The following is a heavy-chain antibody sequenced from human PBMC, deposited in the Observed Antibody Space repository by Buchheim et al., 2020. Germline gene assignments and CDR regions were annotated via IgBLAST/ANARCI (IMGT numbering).Heavy chain of an antibody. CDR2: IKQDGSEK. J-gene: IGHJ6*03. D-gene: IGHD4-23*01. CDR1: GFTFSSYW. V-gene: IGHV3-7*01. Sequence: EVQLVESGGGLVQPGGSLRLSCAASGFTFSSYWMSWVRQAPGKGLEWVANIKQDGSEKYYVDSVKGRFTISRDNAKNSLYMQMNSLRAEDTAVYYCARDPLGGNSARDMDVWGKGTT. CDR3: ARDPLGGNSARDMDV.